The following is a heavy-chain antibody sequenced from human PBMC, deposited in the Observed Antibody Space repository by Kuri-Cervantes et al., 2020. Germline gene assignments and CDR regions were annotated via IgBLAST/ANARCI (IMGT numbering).Heavy chain of an antibody. J-gene: IGHJ5*02. D-gene: IGHD3-16*01. Sequence: ESLKISCTVSGGSISSSSYYWGWIRQPPGKGLEWIGSIYHSGSTYYNPSLKSRVTISVDTSKNQFSLKLSSVTAADTAAYYCARGVGPNWFDPWGQGTLVTVSS. CDR1: GGSISSSSYY. CDR2: IYHSGST. CDR3: ARGVGPNWFDP. V-gene: IGHV4-39*07.